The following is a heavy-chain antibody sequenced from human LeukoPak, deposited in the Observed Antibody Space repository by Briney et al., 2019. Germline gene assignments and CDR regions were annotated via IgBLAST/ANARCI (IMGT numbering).Heavy chain of an antibody. V-gene: IGHV1-69*02. CDR3: ARALPGRITMIVVGGGAFDI. D-gene: IGHD3-22*01. CDR1: GNTFSSYT. CDR2: IIPILGIA. Sequence: ASVKVSCKEPGNTFSSYTISWVREGPGGGLEWMGRIIPILGIANYAQKFQGRVTITADKSTSTAYMELSSLRSEDTAVYYCARALPGRITMIVVGGGAFDIWGQGTMVTVSS. J-gene: IGHJ3*02.